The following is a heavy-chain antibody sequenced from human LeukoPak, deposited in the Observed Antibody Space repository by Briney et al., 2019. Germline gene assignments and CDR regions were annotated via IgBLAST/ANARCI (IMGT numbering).Heavy chain of an antibody. J-gene: IGHJ4*02. CDR3: AQRGVVIRVILVGFHKEAYYFDS. CDR2: ISSSGGAT. Sequence: GGSLRLSCAVSGITLSNYGMAWVRQAPGKGLEWVAGISSSGGATYYADSVKGRFTISRDNPKNTLYLQMNSLRAEDTAVYFCAQRGVVIRVILVGFHKEAYYFDSWGQGALVTVSS. V-gene: IGHV3-23*01. CDR1: GITLSNYG. D-gene: IGHD3-22*01.